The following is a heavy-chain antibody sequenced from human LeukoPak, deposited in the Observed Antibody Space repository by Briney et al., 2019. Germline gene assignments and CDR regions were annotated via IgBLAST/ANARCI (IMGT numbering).Heavy chain of an antibody. Sequence: GGSLRLSCAASGFTFSSYAMSWVRQAPGKGLEWVSAISGSGGSAYYADSVKGRFTISRDNSKNTLYLQMNSLRAEGTAVYYCAKDRIPYSYGYGYYFDYWGQGTLVTVSS. CDR3: AKDRIPYSYGYGYYFDY. J-gene: IGHJ4*02. D-gene: IGHD5-18*01. V-gene: IGHV3-23*01. CDR2: ISGSGGSA. CDR1: GFTFSSYA.